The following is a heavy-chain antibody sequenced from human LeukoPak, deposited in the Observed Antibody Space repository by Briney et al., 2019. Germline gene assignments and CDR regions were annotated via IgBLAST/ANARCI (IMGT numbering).Heavy chain of an antibody. J-gene: IGHJ3*01. CDR1: GFTFSSYW. D-gene: IGHD1-1*01. CDR2: IKEDGSEE. Sequence: GGSLRLSCAASGFTFSSYWMSWVRQAPGKGLECVANIKEDGSEEYYVDSVKGRFSISRDNAKNSLYLQMNSLRAEDTAVYYCARDWLAGNPYQAFDLWGKGTMVTVSS. CDR3: ARDWLAGNPYQAFDL. V-gene: IGHV3-7*01.